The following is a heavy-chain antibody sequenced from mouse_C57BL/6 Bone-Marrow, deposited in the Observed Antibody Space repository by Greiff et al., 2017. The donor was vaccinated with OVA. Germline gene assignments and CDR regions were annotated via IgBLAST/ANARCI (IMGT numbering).Heavy chain of an antibody. CDR3: ARGVLRSYYFGC. CDR2: IYPGSGGT. V-gene: IGHV1-54*01. D-gene: IGHD1-1*01. Sequence: QVQLQQSGAELVRPGTSVKVSCKASGYAFTNYLIEWVKQRPGQGLEWIGVIYPGSGGTNYNEKFKGKATLTVDKSSSTAYMQLRSLTSEDSAVYVCARGVLRSYYFGCWGKGTTLTVSS. CDR1: GYAFTNYL. J-gene: IGHJ2*01.